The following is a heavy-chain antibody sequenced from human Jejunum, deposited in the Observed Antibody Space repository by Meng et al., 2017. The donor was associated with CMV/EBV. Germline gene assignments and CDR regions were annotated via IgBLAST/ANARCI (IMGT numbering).Heavy chain of an antibody. V-gene: IGHV4-30-4*01. D-gene: IGHD6-13*01. Sequence: VSGGSISSGDYYWSWIRQPPGKGLEWIGYIYYSGITYFNPSLKSRVTISVDTSKNQFSLKLTSVTVADTAVYYCARTVYSSSFIDYWGQGTLVTVSS. CDR1: GGSISSGDYY. J-gene: IGHJ4*02. CDR3: ARTVYSSSFIDY. CDR2: IYYSGIT.